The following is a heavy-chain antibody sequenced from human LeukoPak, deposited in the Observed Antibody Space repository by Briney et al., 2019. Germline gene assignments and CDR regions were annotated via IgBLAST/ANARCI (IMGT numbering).Heavy chain of an antibody. J-gene: IGHJ5*02. CDR2: ISSSGSTI. CDR3: ARTQGYCSGGSCYEWFDP. CDR1: GFTFSDYY. Sequence: PGGSLRLSCAASGFTFSDYYMSWIRQAPGKGLEWVSYISSSGSTIYYADSVKGRFTISRDNAKNSLYLQMNSLRAEDTAVYYCARTQGYCSGGSCYEWFDPWGQGTLVTVSS. V-gene: IGHV3-11*01. D-gene: IGHD2-15*01.